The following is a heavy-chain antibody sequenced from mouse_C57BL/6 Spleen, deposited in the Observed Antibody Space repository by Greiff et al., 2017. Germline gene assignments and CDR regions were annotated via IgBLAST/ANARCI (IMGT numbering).Heavy chain of an antibody. CDR2: IYPRSGNT. J-gene: IGHJ4*01. Sequence: QVQLKESGAELARPGASVKLSCKASGYTFTSYGISWVKQRTGQGLEWIGEIYPRSGNTYYNEKFKGKGTLTADKSSSTAYMELRSLTSEDSAVYFCAREITTVVGRAMDYWGQGTSVTVSS. V-gene: IGHV1-81*01. CDR1: GYTFTSYG. D-gene: IGHD1-1*01. CDR3: AREITTVVGRAMDY.